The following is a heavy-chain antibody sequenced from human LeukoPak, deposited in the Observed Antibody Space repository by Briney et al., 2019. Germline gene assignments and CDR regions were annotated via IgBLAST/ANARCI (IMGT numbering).Heavy chain of an antibody. CDR2: IYSGGNT. Sequence: GGSLRLSCAASEFTVSSSYMSWVRQAPGKGLEWVSIIYSGGNTFYADSVKGRFTISRDSSKNTLYLQMNSLRAEDTAVYYCARTYSYSFDYWAREPWSPSPQ. CDR3: ARTYSYSFDY. V-gene: IGHV3-53*01. D-gene: IGHD4-11*01. CDR1: EFTVSSSY. J-gene: IGHJ4*02.